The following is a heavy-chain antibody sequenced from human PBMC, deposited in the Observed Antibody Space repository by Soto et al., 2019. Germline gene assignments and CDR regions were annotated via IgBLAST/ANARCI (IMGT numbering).Heavy chain of an antibody. CDR2: INHSGST. D-gene: IGHD3-9*01. J-gene: IGHJ5*02. CDR3: ARGGRYYDILTGYYPDDWLDP. CDR1: GGSFSGYY. V-gene: IGHV4-34*01. Sequence: SETLSLTCAVYGGSFSGYYWSWIRQPPGKGLEWIGEINHSGSTNYNPSLKSRVTISVDTSKNQFSLKLSSVTAADTAVYYCARGGRYYDILTGYYPDDWLDPWGQGTLVTVSS.